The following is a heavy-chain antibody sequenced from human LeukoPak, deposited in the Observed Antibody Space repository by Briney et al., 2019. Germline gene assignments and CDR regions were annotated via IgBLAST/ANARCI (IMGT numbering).Heavy chain of an antibody. Sequence: GGSLRLSCAASGFTFSSYAMSWVRQAPGKGLEWVSAISGSGGSTYYADSVKGRFTISRDNSKNTLYLQMNSLRAEDTAVYYCARGYGSGSYYRDYFDYWGQGTLVTVSS. D-gene: IGHD3-10*01. V-gene: IGHV3-23*01. CDR3: ARGYGSGSYYRDYFDY. CDR1: GFTFSSYA. CDR2: ISGSGGST. J-gene: IGHJ4*02.